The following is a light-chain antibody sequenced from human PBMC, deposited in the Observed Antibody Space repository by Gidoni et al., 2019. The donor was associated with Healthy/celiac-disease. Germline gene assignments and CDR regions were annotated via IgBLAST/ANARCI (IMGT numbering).Light chain of an antibody. CDR2: EGS. J-gene: IGLJ2*01. CDR1: SSDVGSYNL. Sequence: QSALTPPASVSGSPGQSITISCTGTSSDVGSYNLVSWNQQHPGKAPKLMIYEGSKRPPGVSNRFSGSKSGNTASLTISGLQAEDEADYYCCSYAGSSTFEVFGGGTKLTVL. CDR3: CSYAGSSTFEV. V-gene: IGLV2-23*03.